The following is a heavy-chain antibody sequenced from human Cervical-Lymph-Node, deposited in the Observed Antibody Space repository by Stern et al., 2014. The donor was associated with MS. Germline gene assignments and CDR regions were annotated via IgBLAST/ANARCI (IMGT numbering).Heavy chain of an antibody. CDR2: IPHEGVNK. CDR3: AQGGQWVRFLPLDY. J-gene: IGHJ4*02. D-gene: IGHD5-12*01. V-gene: IGHV3-30*18. CDR1: GFTFSSYA. Sequence: QVQLVESGGGVVQPGRSLRLSCAASGFTFSSYAIHWVRQAPGKGLEWVAVIPHEGVNKYYADSVKGRFTISRDNSKNTLYLQVSSLRAEDTAVYYCAQGGQWVRFLPLDYWGQGTLVTVSS.